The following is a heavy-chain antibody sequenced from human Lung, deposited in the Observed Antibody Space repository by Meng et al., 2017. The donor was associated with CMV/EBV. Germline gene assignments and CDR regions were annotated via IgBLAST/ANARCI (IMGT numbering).Heavy chain of an antibody. CDR3: AKDYFSTTGFLDS. V-gene: IGHV3-23*01. CDR2: IAGSDSAT. D-gene: IGHD2/OR15-2a*01. CDR1: GFMFSNYV. Sequence: CAASGFMFSNYVMSWVRQAPGKGLEWVAAIAGSDSATYHADSVRGRFSISRDNSENTLWLQMNSLRAEDTAMYYCAKDYFSTTGFLDSWGQGTLVTVSS. J-gene: IGHJ4*02.